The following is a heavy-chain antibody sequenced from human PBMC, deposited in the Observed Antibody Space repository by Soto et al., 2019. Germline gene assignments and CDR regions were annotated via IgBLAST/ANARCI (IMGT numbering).Heavy chain of an antibody. CDR2: ISYDGSNK. CDR3: ARDPSTTVIPYFDY. J-gene: IGHJ4*02. D-gene: IGHD4-17*01. CDR1: GFTFSSYA. V-gene: IGHV3-30-3*01. Sequence: PGGSLRLSCAASGFTFSSYAMHWVRQAPGKGLEWVAVISYDGSNKYYADSVKGRFTISRDNSKNTLYLQMNSLRAEDTAVYYCARDPSTTVIPYFDYWGQGTLVTVSS.